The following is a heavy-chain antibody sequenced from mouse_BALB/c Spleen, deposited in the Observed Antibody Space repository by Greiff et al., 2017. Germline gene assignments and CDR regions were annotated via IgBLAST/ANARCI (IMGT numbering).Heavy chain of an antibody. Sequence: QVQLKQSGAELMKPGASVKISCKATGYTFSSYWIEWVKQRPGHGLEWIGEILPGSGSTNYNEKFKGKATFTADTSSNTAYMQLSSLTSEDSAVYCWARGIRPARATERMDNWGQGTSVTVSS. J-gene: IGHJ4*01. CDR3: ARGIRPARATERMDN. CDR1: GYTFSSYW. D-gene: IGHD3-1*01. V-gene: IGHV1-9*01. CDR2: ILPGSGST.